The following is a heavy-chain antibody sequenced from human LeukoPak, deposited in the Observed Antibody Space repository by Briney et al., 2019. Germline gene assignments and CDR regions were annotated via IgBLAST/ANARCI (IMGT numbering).Heavy chain of an antibody. V-gene: IGHV1-69*13. CDR3: ARVPEGYFDWLLYFDY. Sequence: SVKVSCKVSGGTFSSYAISWVRQAPGQGLEWMGGIIPIFGTANYAQKFQGRVTITADESTSTAYMELSSLRSEDTAVYYCARVPEGYFDWLLYFDYWGQGTLVTVSS. CDR2: IIPIFGTA. D-gene: IGHD3-9*01. J-gene: IGHJ4*02. CDR1: GGTFSSYA.